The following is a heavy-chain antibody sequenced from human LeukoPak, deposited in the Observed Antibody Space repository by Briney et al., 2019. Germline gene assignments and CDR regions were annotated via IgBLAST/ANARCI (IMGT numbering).Heavy chain of an antibody. J-gene: IGHJ3*02. D-gene: IGHD4-17*01. V-gene: IGHV3-13*01. CDR1: GFTFSSYD. CDR2: IGTAGDT. CDR3: ARGYYGDYTPSDAFDI. Sequence: PGGSLRLSCAASGFTFSSYDMHWVRQATGKGLEWVSAIGTAGDTYYPGSVKGRFTISRENAKNSLYLQMNSLRAGDTAVYYCARGYYGDYTPSDAFDIWGQGTMVTVSS.